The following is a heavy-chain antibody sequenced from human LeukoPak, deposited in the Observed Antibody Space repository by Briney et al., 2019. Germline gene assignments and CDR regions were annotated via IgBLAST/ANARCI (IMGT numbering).Heavy chain of an antibody. J-gene: IGHJ6*03. V-gene: IGHV4-59*08. D-gene: IGHD6-19*01. CDR3: ARWTYSSGWYMDV. CDR2: IYYSGNT. Sequence: SETLSLTCTVSGDSISSYYWSWIRQPPGKGLEWIGYIYYSGNTNYNPSLKSRVTISVDTSKNQFSLKLSSVTAADTAVYYCARWTYSSGWYMDVWGKGTTVTISS. CDR1: GDSISSYY.